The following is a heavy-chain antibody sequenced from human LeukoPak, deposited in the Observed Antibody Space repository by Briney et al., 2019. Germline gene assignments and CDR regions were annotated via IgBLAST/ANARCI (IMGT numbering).Heavy chain of an antibody. J-gene: IGHJ4*02. D-gene: IGHD3-10*01. V-gene: IGHV3-33*01. Sequence: PGGSLRLSCAASGFTFSSYGMHWVRQAPGKGLERVAVIWYDGSNKYYADSVKGRFTISRDNSKNTLYLQMNSLRAEDTAVYYCARDYGSGSQNLDYWGQGTLVTASS. CDR1: GFTFSSYG. CDR2: IWYDGSNK. CDR3: ARDYGSGSQNLDY.